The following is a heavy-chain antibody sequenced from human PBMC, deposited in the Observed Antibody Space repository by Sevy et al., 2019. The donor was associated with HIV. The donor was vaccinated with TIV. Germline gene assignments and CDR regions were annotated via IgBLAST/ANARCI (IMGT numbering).Heavy chain of an antibody. D-gene: IGHD6-19*01. CDR3: ARGDSSGWYFY. J-gene: IGHJ4*02. CDR1: GYSISSGYY. V-gene: IGHV4-38-2*01. CDR2: IYHRGST. Sequence: SETLSLTCAVSGYSISSGYYWGWIRQPPGKGLEWIGSIYHRGSTYYNPSLKSRVTISVDTSKNQFSLKLSSVTAADTAVYYCARGDSSGWYFYWGQGTLVTVSS.